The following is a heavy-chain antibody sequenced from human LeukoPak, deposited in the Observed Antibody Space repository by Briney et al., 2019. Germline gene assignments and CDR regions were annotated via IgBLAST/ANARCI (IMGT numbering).Heavy chain of an antibody. CDR1: GFTFSSYA. D-gene: IGHD6-19*01. CDR2: ISDGGGST. CDR3: AKPAPSGYSSGWYGVAFDI. Sequence: GALRLPCAASGFTFSSYAMSWVRQAPGKGLEWVSVISDGGGSTHYADSVKGRFTISRDNSKNTLYLQMNSLRAEDTAVYYCAKPAPSGYSSGWYGVAFDIWGQGTMVTVSS. V-gene: IGHV3-23*01. J-gene: IGHJ3*02.